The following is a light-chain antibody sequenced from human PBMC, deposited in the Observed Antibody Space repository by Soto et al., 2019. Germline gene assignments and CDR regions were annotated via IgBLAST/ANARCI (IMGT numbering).Light chain of an antibody. J-gene: IGKJ2*01. Sequence: SVLTQSPGTLSLSPGERATLSCRASQSVSNRYFAWYQQKPGQAPRLLIYGISSRATGIPDRFSGSGSGTDFTLTISRLEPEDFVVYYCQQYSTLPHTFGQGTNLEVK. V-gene: IGKV3-20*01. CDR2: GIS. CDR1: QSVSNRY. CDR3: QQYSTLPHT.